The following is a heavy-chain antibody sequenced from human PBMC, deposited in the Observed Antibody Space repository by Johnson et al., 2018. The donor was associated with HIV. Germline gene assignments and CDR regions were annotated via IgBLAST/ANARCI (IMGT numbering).Heavy chain of an antibody. CDR2: ISYDGSNK. J-gene: IGHJ3*02. CDR1: GFTFSSYA. V-gene: IGHV3-30-3*01. CDR3: ASRSYGYVRHAFDI. D-gene: IGHD5-18*01. Sequence: QVQLVESGGGVVQPGRSLRLSCAASGFTFSSYALHWVRQAPGKGLEWVAVISYDGSNKYYADSVKGRLTISRDNSKNTRYLQMNSLRAEDTAVYYCASRSYGYVRHAFDIWGQGTMVTVSS.